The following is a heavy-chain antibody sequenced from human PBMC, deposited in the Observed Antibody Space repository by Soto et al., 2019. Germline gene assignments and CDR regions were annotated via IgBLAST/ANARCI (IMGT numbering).Heavy chain of an antibody. CDR1: GYSFTSYW. D-gene: IGHD3-10*01. J-gene: IGHJ6*02. CDR2: IDPSDSYT. Sequence: PGESLKISCKGSGYSFTSYWISWVRQMPGKGLEWMGRIDPSDSYTNYSPSFQGHVTISADKSISTAYLQWSSLKASDTAMYYCARLGGSGSYYNAPCYYYYGMDIWGQGTTVT. CDR3: ARLGGSGSYYNAPCYYYYGMDI. V-gene: IGHV5-10-1*01.